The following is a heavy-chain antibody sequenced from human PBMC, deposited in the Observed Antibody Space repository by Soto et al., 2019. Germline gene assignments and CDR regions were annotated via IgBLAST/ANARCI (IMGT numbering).Heavy chain of an antibody. J-gene: IGHJ4*02. D-gene: IGHD6-19*01. V-gene: IGHV3-30-3*01. CDR3: ARATAVAGNQFDY. CDR1: VLTCSSHG. Sequence: AGGSLGLACAASVLTCSSHGTQWVRQAPGKGLEWVAVISYGGSNKYYADSVKGRFTISRDNSKNTLYLQMNSLRAEDTAVYYCARATAVAGNQFDYWGQGTLVTVS. CDR2: ISYGGSNK.